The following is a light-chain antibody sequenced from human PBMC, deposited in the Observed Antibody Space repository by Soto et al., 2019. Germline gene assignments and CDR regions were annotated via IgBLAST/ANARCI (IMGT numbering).Light chain of an antibody. CDR3: QQYGSSPPIT. CDR1: QSVSSSY. V-gene: IGKV3-20*01. CDR2: GAS. Sequence: EIVLTQSPGTLSLSPGERATLSCRAIQSVSSSYLAWYQQKPGQAPRLLIYGASRRATGIPDRFSGSGSGTDVTLTISRLEPEDFAVYYFQQYGSSPPITFGQGTRRAMK. J-gene: IGKJ5*01.